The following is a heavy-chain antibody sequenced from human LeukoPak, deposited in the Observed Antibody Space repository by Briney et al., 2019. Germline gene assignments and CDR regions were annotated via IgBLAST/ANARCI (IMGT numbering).Heavy chain of an antibody. CDR2: IRYDGSNK. J-gene: IGHJ4*02. Sequence: GGSLRLSCAASGFTFSSYGMHWVRQAPGKGLEWVAFIRYDGSNKYYADSVKGRFTISRDNSKNTLYLQMNSLRAEDTAVYYCAKGFVGGWYYYDSSGHFDYWGQGTLVSVSS. D-gene: IGHD3-22*01. V-gene: IGHV3-30*02. CDR3: AKGFVGGWYYYDSSGHFDY. CDR1: GFTFSSYG.